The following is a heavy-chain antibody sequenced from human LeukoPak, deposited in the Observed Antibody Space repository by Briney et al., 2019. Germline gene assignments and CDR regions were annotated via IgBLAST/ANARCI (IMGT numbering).Heavy chain of an antibody. CDR3: ARDHQVFGVVYYAFDI. Sequence: ASVKVSCKASGGTFSSYTISWVRQAPGQRLEWMGRIIPILGIANYAQKFQGRVTITADKSTSTAYMELNSLRAEDTAVYYCARDHQVFGVVYYAFDIWGQGTMVTVSS. J-gene: IGHJ3*02. D-gene: IGHD3-3*01. CDR2: IIPILGIA. V-gene: IGHV1-69*04. CDR1: GGTFSSYT.